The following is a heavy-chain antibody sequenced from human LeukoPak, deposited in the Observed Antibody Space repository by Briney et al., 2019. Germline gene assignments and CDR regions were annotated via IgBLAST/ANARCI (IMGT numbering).Heavy chain of an antibody. CDR1: GYTFTSYG. D-gene: IGHD4-17*01. CDR3: ASLLRATVTKGAFDI. J-gene: IGHJ3*02. CDR2: ICAANGNA. Sequence: ASVKVSCKASGYTFTSYGISWVRQAPGQGLKWMGWICAANGNATSALKLQCRVTITTDTSTSTAYMELRSLRSDDTAVYYCASLLRATVTKGAFDIWGQGTMVTVSS. V-gene: IGHV1-18*01.